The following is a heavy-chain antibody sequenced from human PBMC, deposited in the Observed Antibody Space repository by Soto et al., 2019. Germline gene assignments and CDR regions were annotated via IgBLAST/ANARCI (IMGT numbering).Heavy chain of an antibody. CDR1: GDTFRSYT. CDR3: ARGREIVLVPAAQSGGSFDY. CDR2: IIPIFGRT. Sequence: GASVKVSCKASGDTFRSYTFSRVRQAPGQGLEWMGRIIPIFGRTNYAQNFQGRVTITADESTNTAYMELSSLRSEDTAVYYCARGREIVLVPAAQSGGSFDYWGQGTLVTVSS. D-gene: IGHD2-2*01. J-gene: IGHJ4*02. V-gene: IGHV1-69*13.